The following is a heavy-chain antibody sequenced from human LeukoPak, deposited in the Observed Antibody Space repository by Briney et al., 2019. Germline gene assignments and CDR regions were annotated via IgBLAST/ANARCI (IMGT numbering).Heavy chain of an antibody. D-gene: IGHD6-13*01. J-gene: IGHJ4*02. V-gene: IGHV3-7*01. CDR3: ARVQGSSWYSDY. Sequence: SGGSLRLSCTASGFTFGDYAMSWVRQAPGKGLEWVANIKQDGSEKYYVDSVKGRFTISRDNAKNSLYLQMNSLRAEDTAVYYCARVQGSSWYSDYWGQGTLVTVSS. CDR2: IKQDGSEK. CDR1: GFTFGDYA.